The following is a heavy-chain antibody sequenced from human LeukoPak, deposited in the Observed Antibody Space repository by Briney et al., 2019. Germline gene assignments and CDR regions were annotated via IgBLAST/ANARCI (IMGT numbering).Heavy chain of an antibody. Sequence: ASETLSLTCTVSGGSISSSSYYWGWIRQPPGKGLEWIGSIYYSGSTYYNPSLKSRVTISVDTSKNQFSLKLSSVTAADTAVYYCARDSWGSSPINDAFDIWGQGTMVTVSS. CDR1: GGSISSSSYY. CDR2: IYYSGST. V-gene: IGHV4-39*07. D-gene: IGHD6-13*01. CDR3: ARDSWGSSPINDAFDI. J-gene: IGHJ3*02.